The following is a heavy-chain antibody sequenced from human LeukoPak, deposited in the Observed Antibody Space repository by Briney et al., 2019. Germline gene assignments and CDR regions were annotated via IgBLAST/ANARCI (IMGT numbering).Heavy chain of an antibody. J-gene: IGHJ6*03. CDR1: GFTFSSYA. Sequence: GSLRLSCAASGFTFSSYAMHWVRQAPGKGLEWIGEINHSGSTNYNPSLRSRVTISVDTSKNQFSLKLSSVTAADTAVYYCARGRYSSSWYYYYYYMDVWGKGTTVTVSS. CDR3: ARGRYSSSWYYYYYYMDV. D-gene: IGHD6-13*01. V-gene: IGHV4-34*01. CDR2: INHSGST.